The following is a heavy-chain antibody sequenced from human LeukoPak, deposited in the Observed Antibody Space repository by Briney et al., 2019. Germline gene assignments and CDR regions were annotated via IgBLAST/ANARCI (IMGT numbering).Heavy chain of an antibody. J-gene: IGHJ4*02. CDR3: ASQRDSGSYYSIFDY. Sequence: GGSLRLSCAASGFTFDDYGMSWVRQAPGKGLEWVSGINWNGGSTGYADSVKGRFTISRDDAKNSLYLQMNSLRAEDTALYYCASQRDSGSYYSIFDYWGQGTLVTVSS. CDR2: INWNGGST. D-gene: IGHD1-26*01. CDR1: GFTFDDYG. V-gene: IGHV3-20*04.